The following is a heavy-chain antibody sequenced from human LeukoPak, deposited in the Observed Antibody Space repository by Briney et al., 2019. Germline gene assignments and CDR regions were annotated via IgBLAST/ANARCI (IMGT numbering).Heavy chain of an antibody. J-gene: IGHJ6*02. CDR2: FDPEDGET. CDR3: ATVGPYSSSNGMDV. Sequence: ASVNVSCQVSGYTLTELSMHWVRQAPGKGLEWMGGFDPEDGETIYAQKFQGRVTMTEDTSTDTAYMELSSLRSEDTAVYYCATVGPYSSSNGMDVWGQGTTVTVSS. CDR1: GYTLTELS. V-gene: IGHV1-24*01. D-gene: IGHD6-6*01.